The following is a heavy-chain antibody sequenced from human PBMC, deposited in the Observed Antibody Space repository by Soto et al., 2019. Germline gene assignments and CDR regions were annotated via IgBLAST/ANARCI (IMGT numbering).Heavy chain of an antibody. CDR2: ISAYNGNT. CDR1: GYTFTSYG. Sequence: GASVKVSCKASGYTFTSYGISWVRQAPGQGLEWMGWISAYNGNTNYAQKLQGRVTMTTDTSTSTAYMELRSLRSDDTAVYYCARDRIRASAAAGTGRYYYYGMDVWGQGTTVTVSS. V-gene: IGHV1-18*01. J-gene: IGHJ6*02. D-gene: IGHD6-13*01. CDR3: ARDRIRASAAAGTGRYYYYGMDV.